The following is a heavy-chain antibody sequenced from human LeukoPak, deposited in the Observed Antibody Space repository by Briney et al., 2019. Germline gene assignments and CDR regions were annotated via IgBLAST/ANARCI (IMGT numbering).Heavy chain of an antibody. V-gene: IGHV4-34*01. CDR1: GGSFSGYY. J-gene: IGHJ4*02. D-gene: IGHD3-16*01. CDR2: INHSGST. Sequence: SETLSLTCAVYGGSFSGYYWSWIRQPPGKGLEWIGEINHSGSTNYNPSLKSRVTISVDTSKNQFSLKLSSVTAADTAVYYCARVPRRGDVDYWSQGTLVTVSS. CDR3: ARVPRRGDVDY.